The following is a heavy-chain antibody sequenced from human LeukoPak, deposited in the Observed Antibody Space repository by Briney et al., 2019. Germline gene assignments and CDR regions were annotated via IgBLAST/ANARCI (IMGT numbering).Heavy chain of an antibody. J-gene: IGHJ6*02. CDR2: VYYSGST. V-gene: IGHV4-59*08. CDR1: GDSIRSDY. Sequence: SQTLSLTYTVSGDSIRSDYWSCIRQPPGKGLEWIGYVYYSGSTQYNPSLKSRFTISVGTSKKQFSLRLSSVTAADTAEYYCARSRPVAGFVSDYYYYAMDIWGQGTTVTVAS. D-gene: IGHD6-19*01. CDR3: ARSRPVAGFVSDYYYYAMDI.